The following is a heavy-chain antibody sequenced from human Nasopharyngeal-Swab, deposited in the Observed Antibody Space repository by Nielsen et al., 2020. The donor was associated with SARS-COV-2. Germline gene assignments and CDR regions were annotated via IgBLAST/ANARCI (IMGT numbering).Heavy chain of an antibody. V-gene: IGHV7-4-1*02. J-gene: IGHJ4*02. Sequence: WVRQAPGQGLEWMGWINTNTGNPTYAQGFTGRFVFSLDTSVSTAYLQISSLKAEDTAVYYCARDPSGDYYYDSSGRPRHYFDYWGQGTLVTVSS. D-gene: IGHD3-22*01. CDR2: INTNTGNP. CDR3: ARDPSGDYYYDSSGRPRHYFDY.